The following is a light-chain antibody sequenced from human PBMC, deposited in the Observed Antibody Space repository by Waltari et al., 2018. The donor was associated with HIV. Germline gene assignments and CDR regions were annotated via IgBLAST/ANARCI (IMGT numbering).Light chain of an antibody. CDR3: QQYDDWPPLS. V-gene: IGKV3-15*01. CDR2: GAS. Sequence: EIVMTQSPATLSVFPGERATLSCRAGQSISTNLAWYQQKPGQAPRPLIYGASTRATGIPARFSGTGSGTEFTLTISSLQSEDFAVYYCQQYDDWPPLSFGGGTRVEIK. J-gene: IGKJ4*01. CDR1: QSISTN.